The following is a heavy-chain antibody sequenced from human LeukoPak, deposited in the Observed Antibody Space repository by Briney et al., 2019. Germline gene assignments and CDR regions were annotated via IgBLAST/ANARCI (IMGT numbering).Heavy chain of an antibody. CDR1: GFTFSSYS. V-gene: IGHV3-21*01. CDR3: ARARDFWSGYYTWFDY. CDR2: ISSSSSSYI. D-gene: IGHD3-3*01. J-gene: IGHJ4*02. Sequence: GGSLRLSCAASGFTFSSYSMNWVRQAPGKGLEWVSSISSSSSSYIYYADSVKGRFTISRDNAKNSLYLQMNSLRAEDTAVYYCARARDFWSGYYTWFDYWGQGTLVTVSS.